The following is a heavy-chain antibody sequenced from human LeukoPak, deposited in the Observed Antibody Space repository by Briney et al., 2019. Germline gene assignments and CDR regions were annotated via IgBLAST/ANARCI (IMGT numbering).Heavy chain of an antibody. J-gene: IGHJ3*02. V-gene: IGHV3-48*01. CDR1: GFTFSSYS. D-gene: IGHD3-3*01. Sequence: GGSLRLSCAASGFTFSSYSMNWVRQAPGKGLEWVSYISSSSSTIYYADSVKGRFTISRDNAKNSLYLQMNSLRAEDTAVYYCARDPTHMASITIFGSPRSGAFDIWGQGTMVTVSS. CDR3: ARDPTHMASITIFGSPRSGAFDI. CDR2: ISSSSSTI.